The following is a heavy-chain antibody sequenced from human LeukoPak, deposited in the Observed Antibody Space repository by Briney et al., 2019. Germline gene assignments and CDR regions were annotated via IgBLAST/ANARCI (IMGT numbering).Heavy chain of an antibody. CDR3: ARAASSWYIDY. D-gene: IGHD6-13*01. CDR1: GGSISSYY. J-gene: IGHJ4*02. CDR2: IYYSGST. V-gene: IGHV4-59*01. Sequence: SETLSLTCTVSGGSISSYYWSWIRQPPGKGLEWIGYIYYSGSTNYNPSLKSRVTISVDTSKNQFSLKLSSVTAADTAVYYCARAASSWYIDYWGQGTLVTVSS.